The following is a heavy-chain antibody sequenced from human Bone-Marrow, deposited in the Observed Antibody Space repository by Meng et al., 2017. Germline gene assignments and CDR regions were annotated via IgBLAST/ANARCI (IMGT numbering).Heavy chain of an antibody. CDR2: IYYSGST. Sequence: VVLQESAPGLVKPSQTPSLTCTVSGGSISSGNHYWSWIRQHPGKGLEYIGYIYYSGSTYYNPSLKSRVIISVDTSKNQFSLRLNSVTAADTAVYYCASLYGDSSVWYLDLWGRGTLVTVSS. D-gene: IGHD4-17*01. V-gene: IGHV4-31*03. CDR1: GGSISSGNHY. CDR3: ASLYGDSSVWYLDL. J-gene: IGHJ2*01.